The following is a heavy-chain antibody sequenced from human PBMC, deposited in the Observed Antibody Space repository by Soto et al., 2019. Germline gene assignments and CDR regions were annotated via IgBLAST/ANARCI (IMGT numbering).Heavy chain of an antibody. J-gene: IGHJ4*02. Sequence: SETLSLTCSVSGDSISSYSWSWIRQPPGKGLEWIGDVYHTGRTSYNPSLKSRVSISMDTSKKQVSLNLDSATAADTAMYFCARDFAYFDSWGQGTLVTVSS. V-gene: IGHV4-59*01. CDR2: VYHTGRT. CDR3: ARDFAYFDS. CDR1: GDSISSYS. D-gene: IGHD3-3*01.